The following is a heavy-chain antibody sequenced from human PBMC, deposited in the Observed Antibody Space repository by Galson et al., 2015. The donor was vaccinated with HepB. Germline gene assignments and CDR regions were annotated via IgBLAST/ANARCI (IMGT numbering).Heavy chain of an antibody. J-gene: IGHJ4*02. CDR1: GFTFSSYG. CDR2: IWYDGSNK. V-gene: IGHV3-33*01. D-gene: IGHD6-6*01. Sequence: SLRLSCAASGFTFSSYGMHWVRQAPGKGLEWVAVIWYDGSNKYYADSVKGRFTISRDNSKNTLYLQMNSLRAEDTAVYYCARSPYSSSPGYYFDYWGQGTLVTVSS. CDR3: ARSPYSSSPGYYFDY.